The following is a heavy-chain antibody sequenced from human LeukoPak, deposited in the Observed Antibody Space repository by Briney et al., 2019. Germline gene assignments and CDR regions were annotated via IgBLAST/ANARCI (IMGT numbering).Heavy chain of an antibody. Sequence: PGGSLRLSCAASGFTFSSYAMSWVRQAPGKGLEWVSVIYSGGSTYYADSVKGRFTISRDSSKNTLYLQMNSLRPEDTAVYYCARDEGAGNWFDPWGQGTLVTVSS. CDR1: GFTFSSYA. V-gene: IGHV3-66*02. CDR2: IYSGGST. CDR3: ARDEGAGNWFDP. D-gene: IGHD1-26*01. J-gene: IGHJ5*02.